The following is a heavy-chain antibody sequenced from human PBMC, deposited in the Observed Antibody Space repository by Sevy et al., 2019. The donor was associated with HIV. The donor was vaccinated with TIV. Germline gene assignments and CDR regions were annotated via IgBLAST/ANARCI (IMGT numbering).Heavy chain of an antibody. CDR2: IYYTGTT. Sequence: SETLSLTCTVSGGSVRSSSYYWAWIRQPPGKGLECIGTIYYTGTTSYIPSLKSRLTISVDKSKNQLSLKLSSVTAAETATYYYARREYSSGPFDPWGQGALVTVSS. CDR1: GGSVRSSSYY. D-gene: IGHD6-25*01. V-gene: IGHV4-39*01. J-gene: IGHJ5*02. CDR3: ARREYSSGPFDP.